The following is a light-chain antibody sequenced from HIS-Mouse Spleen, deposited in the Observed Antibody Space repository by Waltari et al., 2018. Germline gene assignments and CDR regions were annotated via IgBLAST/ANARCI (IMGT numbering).Light chain of an antibody. CDR3: LQHNSYPLT. V-gene: IGKV1-5*03. CDR1: QSISSW. J-gene: IGKJ4*01. Sequence: DIQMTQSPSTLSASVGDRVTITCRASQSISSWLAWSQQKQGKAPKILLYKASSFESGVPSRFSGSGSGTEFTLTISSLQPEDFATYYCLQHNSYPLTFGGGTKVEIK. CDR2: KAS.